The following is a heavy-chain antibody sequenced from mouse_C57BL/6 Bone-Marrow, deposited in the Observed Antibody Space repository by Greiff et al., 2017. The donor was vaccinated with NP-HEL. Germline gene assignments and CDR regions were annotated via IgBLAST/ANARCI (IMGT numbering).Heavy chain of an antibody. CDR3: ARRSYWYFDV. CDR1: GYTFTSYG. J-gene: IGHJ1*03. Sequence: QVQLQQSGAELARPGASVKLSCKASGYTFTSYGISWVKQRTGQGLEWIGEIYPRSGNTYYNEKFKGKATLTADKSSSTAYMELRSLTSEDSAFYFCARRSYWYFDVWGTGTTVTVSS. CDR2: IYPRSGNT. V-gene: IGHV1-81*01.